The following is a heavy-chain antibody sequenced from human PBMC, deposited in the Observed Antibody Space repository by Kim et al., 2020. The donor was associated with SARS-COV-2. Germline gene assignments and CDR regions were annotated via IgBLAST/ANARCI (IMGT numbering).Heavy chain of an antibody. CDR2: ISYYGSRK. Sequence: GGSLRLSCAASGFTFSSYGMNWVRQAPGKGLEWVAVISYYGSRKYYADSVKGRFTISRDNSKNTLYLQMNSLRAEDTAVYYCAKFAWSFAAAGTAVCYWG. J-gene: IGHJ4*01. D-gene: IGHD6-13*01. CDR3: AKFAWSFAAAGTAVCY. CDR1: GFTFSSYG. V-gene: IGHV3-30*18.